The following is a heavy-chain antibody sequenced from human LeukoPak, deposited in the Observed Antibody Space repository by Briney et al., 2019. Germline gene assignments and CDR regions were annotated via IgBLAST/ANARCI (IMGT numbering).Heavy chain of an antibody. V-gene: IGHV3-23*01. Sequence: GGSLRLSCAASGFTFSSYAMSWVRQAPGKGLEWVSAISGSGGSTYYADSVKGRFTISRDNSKNTLYLQMNSLRAEDTALYYCAKSPYSGSYYPSLDYWGQGTLVTVSS. J-gene: IGHJ4*02. CDR3: AKSPYSGSYYPSLDY. CDR2: ISGSGGST. CDR1: GFTFSSYA. D-gene: IGHD1-26*01.